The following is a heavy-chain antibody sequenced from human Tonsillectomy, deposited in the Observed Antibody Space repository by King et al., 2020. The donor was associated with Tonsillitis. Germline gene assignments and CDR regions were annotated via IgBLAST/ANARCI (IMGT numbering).Heavy chain of an antibody. V-gene: IGHV3-30*02. CDR3: VKDQVWAVPHGFDP. CDR1: GFTMSSYG. J-gene: IGHJ5*02. CDR2: IRNDGSSE. D-gene: IGHD1-26*01. Sequence: VQLVESGGGIVHPGGSLRLSCAVSGFTMSSYGMDWVRQAPDKGLEWVAFIRNDGSSEYYGDSVKGRFTISRDNSKNTLYLQMNSLRPDDTAVYYCVKDQVWAVPHGFDPWGQGTLVIVSS.